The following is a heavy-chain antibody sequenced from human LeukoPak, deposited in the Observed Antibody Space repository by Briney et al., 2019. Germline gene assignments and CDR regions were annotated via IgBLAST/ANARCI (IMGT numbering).Heavy chain of an antibody. CDR2: ISSSSSYI. J-gene: IGHJ4*02. Sequence: GGSLRLSCATSGFTFSSYSMNWVRQAPGKGLEWVSSISSSSSYIYYADSVKGRFTISRDNAKNSLYLQMNSLRAEDTAVYYCARDVLYSSGPDYWGQGTLVTVSS. CDR3: ARDVLYSSGPDY. CDR1: GFTFSSYS. V-gene: IGHV3-21*01. D-gene: IGHD6-19*01.